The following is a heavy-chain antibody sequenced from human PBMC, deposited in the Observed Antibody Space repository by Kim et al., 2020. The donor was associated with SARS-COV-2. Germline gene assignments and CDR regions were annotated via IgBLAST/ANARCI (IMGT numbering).Heavy chain of an antibody. D-gene: IGHD6-13*01. CDR3: ARLGWGYSSSWFGYYYYMDG. CDR2: MNPNSGNT. CDR1: GYTFTSYD. Sequence: ASVKVSCKASGYTFTSYDINWVRQATGQGLEWMGWMNPNSGNTGYAQKFQGRVTMTRNTSISTAYMELSSLRSEDTAVYYCARLGWGYSSSWFGYYYYMDGWGKGTRSPSP. V-gene: IGHV1-8*01. J-gene: IGHJ6*03.